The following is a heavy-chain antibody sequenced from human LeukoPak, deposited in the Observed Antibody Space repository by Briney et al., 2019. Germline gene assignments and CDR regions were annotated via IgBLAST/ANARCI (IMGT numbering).Heavy chain of an antibody. D-gene: IGHD3-10*01. J-gene: IGHJ4*02. CDR3: ARRPAIIMDRGVVYYFDS. CDR2: IYTSGST. V-gene: IGHV4-4*07. Sequence: SETLSLTCAVSGGSISSYYWSWIRQPAGKGLEWIGHIYTSGSTNYNPSLKSRVTMSVDTSKNQFSLKLSSVTAADTAVYYCARRPAIIMDRGVVYYFDSWGQGILVTVSS. CDR1: GGSISSYY.